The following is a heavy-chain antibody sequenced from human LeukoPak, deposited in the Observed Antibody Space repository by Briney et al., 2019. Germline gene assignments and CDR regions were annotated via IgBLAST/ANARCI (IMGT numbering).Heavy chain of an antibody. CDR1: GFTFSSYA. CDR3: ARDPASTSGEGYFDY. Sequence: PGGSLRLSCAASGFTFSSYAMSWVRQAPGKGLEWVSGISDSGGSTYYVDSVKGRFTISRDNSKNTLYLQMNSLRAEDTAVYYCARDPASTSGEGYFDYWGQGTLVTVSS. V-gene: IGHV3-23*01. D-gene: IGHD2-2*01. CDR2: ISDSGGST. J-gene: IGHJ4*02.